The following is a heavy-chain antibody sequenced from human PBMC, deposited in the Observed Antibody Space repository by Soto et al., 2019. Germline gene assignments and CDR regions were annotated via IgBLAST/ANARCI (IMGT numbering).Heavy chain of an antibody. D-gene: IGHD3-10*01. CDR2: ISGSGGST. CDR1: GFAFSSHA. V-gene: IGHV3-23*01. J-gene: IGHJ4*02. CDR3: AKAGVITMVRGVIYFDY. Sequence: GGSLRLSCAASGFAFSSHAMSWVRQAPGKGLEWVSAISGSGGSTYYADSVKGRFTISRDNSKNTLYLQMNSLRAEDTAVYYCAKAGVITMVRGVIYFDYWGQETLVTVSS.